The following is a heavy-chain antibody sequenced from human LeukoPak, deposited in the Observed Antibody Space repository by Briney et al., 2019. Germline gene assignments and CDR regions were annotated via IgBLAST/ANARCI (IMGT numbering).Heavy chain of an antibody. V-gene: IGHV3-23*01. CDR1: GFTFSSYA. D-gene: IGHD3-22*01. CDR3: AKTARGYYFALTFFDY. J-gene: IGHJ4*02. Sequence: GGSLRLSCAAPGFTFSSYAMSWVRQAPGKGLEWVSAISGSGGSTYYADSVKGRFTISIDNSKNTLYLQMNSLRAEDTAVYYCAKTARGYYFALTFFDYWGQGTLVTVSS. CDR2: ISGSGGST.